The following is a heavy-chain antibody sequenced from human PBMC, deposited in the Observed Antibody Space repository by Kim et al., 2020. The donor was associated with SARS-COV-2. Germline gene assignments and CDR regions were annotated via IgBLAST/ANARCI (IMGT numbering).Heavy chain of an antibody. CDR2: IYYSGST. CDR1: GGSISSYY. J-gene: IGHJ5*02. V-gene: IGHV4-59*13. D-gene: IGHD6-13*01. CDR3: ARAGTSGWFDP. Sequence: SETLSLTCTVSGGSISSYYWSWIRQPPGKGLEWIGYIYYSGSTNYNPSLKSRVTISVDTSKNQFSLKLSSVTAADTAVYYCARAGTSGWFDPWGQGTLVTVSS.